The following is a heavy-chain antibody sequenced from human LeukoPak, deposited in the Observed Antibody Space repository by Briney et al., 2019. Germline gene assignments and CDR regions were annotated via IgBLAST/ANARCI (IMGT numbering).Heavy chain of an antibody. CDR3: TRAYWIGFHFDS. D-gene: IGHD3-3*01. J-gene: IGHJ4*02. Sequence: SQTLSLTCSVSGGSISSGNYFWTWIRQPPGTGLESIGYIYYSGTTYYNPSLKSRITMSVDMSANQFSLRLTSVSAADTAVYYCTRAYWIGFHFDSWGQGILVSVSS. V-gene: IGHV4-30-4*01. CDR2: IYYSGTT. CDR1: GGSISSGNYF.